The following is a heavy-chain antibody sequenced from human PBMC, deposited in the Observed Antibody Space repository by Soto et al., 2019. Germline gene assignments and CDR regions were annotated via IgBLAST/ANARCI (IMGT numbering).Heavy chain of an antibody. CDR3: ARHECGISCYVDS. J-gene: IGHJ4*02. Sequence: GESLKISCKGSGYSFTNYWIGWVRQMPGKGLEWMGIIYPGDSDIRYSPSFQGQVTISADKSINTAYLQWSSPKASDTAVYYCARHECGISCYVDSWGQGTLVTVSS. V-gene: IGHV5-51*01. CDR2: IYPGDSDI. D-gene: IGHD6-13*01. CDR1: GYSFTNYW.